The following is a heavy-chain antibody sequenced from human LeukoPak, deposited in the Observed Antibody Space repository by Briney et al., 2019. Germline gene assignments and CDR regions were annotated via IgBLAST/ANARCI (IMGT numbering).Heavy chain of an antibody. J-gene: IGHJ4*02. CDR2: INHSGST. D-gene: IGHD3-22*01. CDR3: ARSANYYDSPD. V-gene: IGHV4-34*01. Sequence: SETLSLTCAVYGGSFSGYYWSWIRQPPGKGLEWIGEINHSGSTNYNPSLKSRVTISVDTSKNQFSLKLSSVTAAGTAVYYCARSANYYDSPDWGQGTLVTVSS. CDR1: GGSFSGYY.